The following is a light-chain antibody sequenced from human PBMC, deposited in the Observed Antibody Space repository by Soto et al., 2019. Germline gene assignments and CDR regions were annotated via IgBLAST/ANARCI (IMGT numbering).Light chain of an antibody. J-gene: IGLJ2*01. Sequence: QSALTQPPSASGSPGQSVTIPCTGSTGATSGHKYVAWYQHHPGEVPKLLIYEDSKRPSGVPDRFSASRAGTTASLTVSGLQSDDEALYYCSSYIDKDNSLTFGGGTKLTVL. CDR3: SSYIDKDNSLT. CDR2: EDS. CDR1: TGATSGHKY. V-gene: IGLV2-8*01.